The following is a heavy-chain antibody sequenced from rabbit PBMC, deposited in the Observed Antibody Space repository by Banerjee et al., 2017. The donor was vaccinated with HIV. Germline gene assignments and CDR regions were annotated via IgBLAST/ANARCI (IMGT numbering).Heavy chain of an antibody. CDR2: INTSSGNT. D-gene: IGHD7-1*01. CDR3: AREWAGVTGWNFNL. CDR1: GFSFNNKYV. J-gene: IGHJ4*01. V-gene: IGHV1S45*01. Sequence: QEQLEESGGDLVKPEGSLTLTCTASGFSFNNKYVMCWVRQAPGKGLEWIACINTSSGNTVYANWAKGRLTISKTSSTTVTLQMTSLTAADTATDFGAREWAGVTGWNFNLWGPGTLVTVS.